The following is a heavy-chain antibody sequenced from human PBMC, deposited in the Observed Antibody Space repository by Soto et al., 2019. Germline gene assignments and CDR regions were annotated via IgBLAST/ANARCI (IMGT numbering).Heavy chain of an antibody. V-gene: IGHV3-48*02. D-gene: IGHD3-3*01. CDR2: ISSSSSTI. J-gene: IGHJ6*02. CDR1: GFTFSSYS. Sequence: GGSLRLSCAASGFTFSSYSMNWVRQAPGKGLEWVSYISSSSSTIYYADSVKGRFTISRDNAKNSLYLQMNSLRDEDTAVYYCARDQGAHKSEWLLCCYYYYGMDVWGQGTTVTVSS. CDR3: ARDQGAHKSEWLLCCYYYYGMDV.